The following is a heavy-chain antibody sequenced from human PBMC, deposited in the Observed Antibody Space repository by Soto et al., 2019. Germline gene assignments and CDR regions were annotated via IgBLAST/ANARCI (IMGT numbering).Heavy chain of an antibody. CDR3: AKDPQANWFDP. Sequence: PGGSLRLSCAASGFTFSSYAMTWVRQAPGKGLEWVSSISASGGSTDYADSVKGRFTISRGNSKNTLYLLMSSLRAEDTAIYYCAKDPQANWFDPWGQGTLVTVSS. J-gene: IGHJ5*02. CDR1: GFTFSSYA. CDR2: ISASGGST. V-gene: IGHV3-23*01.